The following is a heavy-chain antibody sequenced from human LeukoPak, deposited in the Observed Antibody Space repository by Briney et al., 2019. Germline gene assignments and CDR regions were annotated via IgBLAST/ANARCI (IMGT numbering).Heavy chain of an antibody. Sequence: GRSLRLSRAASGFTFSSYGMHWVRQAPGKGLEWVAFIHFDGSTKYSGDSVQGRFTSSRDNSRNILYLQMNNLRPEDTAFYYCAKDQCTRTSCDGYPGYWGQGTLVTVSS. CDR1: GFTFSSYG. D-gene: IGHD2-2*01. CDR3: AKDQCTRTSCDGYPGY. CDR2: IHFDGSTK. V-gene: IGHV3-30*02. J-gene: IGHJ4*02.